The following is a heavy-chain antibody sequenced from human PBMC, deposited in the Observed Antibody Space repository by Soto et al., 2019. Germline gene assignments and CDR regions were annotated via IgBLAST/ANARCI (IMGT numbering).Heavy chain of an antibody. Sequence: PSETLSLTCTVSDGSISSYYWSWLRQPPGKGLEWIGYIYDSGSTLYNPSLKSRVTISVDRPNNQFSLKLRSVTAADMAIYYCAGDIRSGSYRFDYWGQGTLVTVS. CDR2: IYDSGST. J-gene: IGHJ4*02. D-gene: IGHD1-26*01. CDR1: DGSISSYY. V-gene: IGHV4-59*08. CDR3: AGDIRSGSYRFDY.